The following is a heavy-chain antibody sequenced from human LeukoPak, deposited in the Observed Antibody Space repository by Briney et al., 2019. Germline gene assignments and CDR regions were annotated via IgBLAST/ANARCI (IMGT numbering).Heavy chain of an antibody. Sequence: GRSLRLSCAASGFTFSSYGMHWVRQAPGKGLEWVAVISYDGSNKYYADSVKGRFTISRDNSKITLYLQMNSLRAEDTAVYYCAKDPGYFDWSGAFDIWGQGTMVTVSS. J-gene: IGHJ3*02. CDR3: AKDPGYFDWSGAFDI. D-gene: IGHD3-9*01. CDR2: ISYDGSNK. CDR1: GFTFSSYG. V-gene: IGHV3-30*18.